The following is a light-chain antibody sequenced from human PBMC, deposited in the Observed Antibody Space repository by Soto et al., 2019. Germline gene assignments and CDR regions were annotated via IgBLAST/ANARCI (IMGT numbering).Light chain of an antibody. CDR3: SSYTGSSTYVV. V-gene: IGLV2-14*01. CDR2: DVN. Sequence: QSALTQPASVSGSPGQSITISCTGTSSDVCGYNYVSWYQQHPGKAPKLMIYDVNNRPSGVSNRFSGSKSGNTASLTISGLQAEDEADYDCSSYTGSSTYVVFGGGTKLTVL. CDR1: SSDVCGYNY. J-gene: IGLJ2*01.